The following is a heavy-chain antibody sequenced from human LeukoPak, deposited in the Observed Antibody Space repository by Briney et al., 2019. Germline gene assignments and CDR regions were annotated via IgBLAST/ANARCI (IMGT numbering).Heavy chain of an antibody. V-gene: IGHV4-34*01. Sequence: ASETLSLTCAVYGGSFSGYYWSWIRQPPGKGLEWIGEINHSGSTNYNPSLKSRVTISVDTSKNQFSLKLSSVTAADTAVYYCARARYSYAPASFDYRGQGTLVTVSS. CDR3: ARARYSYAPASFDY. CDR2: INHSGST. D-gene: IGHD5-18*01. J-gene: IGHJ4*02. CDR1: GGSFSGYY.